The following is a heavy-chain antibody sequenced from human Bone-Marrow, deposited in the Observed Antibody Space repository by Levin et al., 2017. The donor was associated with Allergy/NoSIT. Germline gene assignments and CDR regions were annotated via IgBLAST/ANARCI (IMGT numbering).Heavy chain of an antibody. V-gene: IGHV3-9*01. CDR3: AKDMGWGLLRSAFDV. D-gene: IGHD1-26*01. CDR1: GFTFEDYA. J-gene: IGHJ3*01. CDR2: ISWNSGSI. Sequence: SLKISCAASGFTFEDYAMHWVRQAPGKGLEWVSGISWNSGSIGYADSVQGRFTISRDNTKNSLSLQMNSLRAEDTALYYCAKDMGWGLLRSAFDVWGRGTMVTVSS.